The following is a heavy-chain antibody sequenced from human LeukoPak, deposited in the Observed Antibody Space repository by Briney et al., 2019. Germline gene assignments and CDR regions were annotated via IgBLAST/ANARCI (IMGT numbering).Heavy chain of an antibody. CDR3: ARIGSYPYYFDY. CDR2: ISTTGNTI. J-gene: IGHJ4*02. CDR1: GFTFSSYE. Sequence: PGRSLRLSCAASGFTFSSYEMNWVRQAPGKGLEWVSYISTTGNTIYYADSVKGRFTISRDNAKKSLYLQMNSLRAEDTAVYYCARIGSYPYYFDYWGQGALVTVSS. V-gene: IGHV3-48*03. D-gene: IGHD1-26*01.